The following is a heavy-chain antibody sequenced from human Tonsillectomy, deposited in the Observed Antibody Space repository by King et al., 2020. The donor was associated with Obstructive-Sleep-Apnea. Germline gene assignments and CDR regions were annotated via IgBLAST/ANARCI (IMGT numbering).Heavy chain of an antibody. CDR3: AKDSNGSKWISAYYFDY. D-gene: IGHD5-12*01. V-gene: IGHV3-30*18. Sequence: QLVQSGGGVVQPGRSLRLSCAASGFTFSSYGMHWVRLAPGKGLEWVAVISYDGSNKYYADSVKGRFTISRDNSKNTLYLQMNSLRAEDTAVYYCAKDSNGSKWISAYYFDYWGQGTLVTVSS. CDR1: GFTFSSYG. CDR2: ISYDGSNK. J-gene: IGHJ4*02.